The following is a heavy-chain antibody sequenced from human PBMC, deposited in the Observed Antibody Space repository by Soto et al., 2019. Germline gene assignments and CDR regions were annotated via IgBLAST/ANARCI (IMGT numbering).Heavy chain of an antibody. CDR2: IIPIFGTA. D-gene: IGHD6-13*01. CDR3: ARRGGIAAAVDYYYYGMDV. CDR1: GGTFSSYA. V-gene: IGHV1-69*13. J-gene: IGHJ6*02. Sequence: SVKVSCKASGGTFSSYAISWVRQAPGQGLEWMGGIIPIFGTANYAQKFQGRVTITADESTSTAYMELSSLRSEDTAVYYCARRGGIAAAVDYYYYGMDVWGQGTKVTSP.